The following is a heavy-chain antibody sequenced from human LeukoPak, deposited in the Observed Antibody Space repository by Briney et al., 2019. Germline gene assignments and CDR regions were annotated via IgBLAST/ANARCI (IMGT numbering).Heavy chain of an antibody. V-gene: IGHV4-39*07. J-gene: IGHJ4*02. CDR1: GGSINSNNYY. CDR2: IYYSGST. Sequence: SETLSLTCTVSGGSINSNNYYWGWIRQPPGKGLEWVGSIYYSGSTYYNPSLKSRVTISADTSKNQFSLKLSSVTAADTAVYYCARDLGYCSGGSCPFDYWGQGTLVTVSS. D-gene: IGHD2-15*01. CDR3: ARDLGYCSGGSCPFDY.